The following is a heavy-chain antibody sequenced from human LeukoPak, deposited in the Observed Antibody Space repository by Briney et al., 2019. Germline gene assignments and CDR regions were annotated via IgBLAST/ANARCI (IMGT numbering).Heavy chain of an antibody. CDR1: GYSSSGHY. D-gene: IGHD3-3*01. J-gene: IGHJ4*02. CDR3: ARDRDITIFGVVLMVFDY. CDR2: INPNSGDT. Sequence: ASVKVSCKASGYSSSGHYIHWVRQAPGQGLEWMGWINPNSGDTKYAQEFQGRVTMTRDTSIITAYMELGRLRSDDTAMYYCARDRDITIFGVVLMVFDYWGQGTLVTVSS. V-gene: IGHV1-2*02.